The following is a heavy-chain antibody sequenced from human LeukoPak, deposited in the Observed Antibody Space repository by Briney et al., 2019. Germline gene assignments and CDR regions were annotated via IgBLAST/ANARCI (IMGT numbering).Heavy chain of an antibody. J-gene: IGHJ4*02. CDR2: INPNSGGT. V-gene: IGHV1-2*02. CDR3: ARALVSSSFDSRRTIGPGGYFDY. D-gene: IGHD3-22*01. Sequence: EASVKVSCKASGYTFTGYYMHWVRQAPGQGLEWMGWINPNSGGTNYAQKFQGRVSMTRDTSINTAYMELSGLRSDDTAVYYCARALVSSSFDSRRTIGPGGYFDYWGQGTLVTVSS. CDR1: GYTFTGYY.